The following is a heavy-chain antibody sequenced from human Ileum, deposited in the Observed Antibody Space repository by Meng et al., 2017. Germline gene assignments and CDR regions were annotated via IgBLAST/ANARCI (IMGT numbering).Heavy chain of an antibody. Sequence: QGPRQGAGPGPVWASGPLSLTCNVSGGSVSSASYYWSWIRQPPGKGLEWIGLIHYSGSRNYNPSLKSRVTMSVDTSKNQVSLRLTSVTAADTAVYYCARFYGSGTFEVHDYWGQGTLVTVSS. D-gene: IGHD3-10*01. V-gene: IGHV4-61*01. J-gene: IGHJ4*02. CDR1: GGSVSSASYY. CDR2: IHYSGSR. CDR3: ARFYGSGTFEVHDY.